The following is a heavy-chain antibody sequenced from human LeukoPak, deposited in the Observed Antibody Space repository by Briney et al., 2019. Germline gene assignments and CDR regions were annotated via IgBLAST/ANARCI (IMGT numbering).Heavy chain of an antibody. Sequence: GASVKVSCKASGGTFSSYAISWVRQAPGQGLEWMGGIMPIFGTANYAQKFQGRVTITADESTSTAYMELSSLRSEDTAVYYCARDLPAEYDILTGDGMDVWGQGTTVTVSS. D-gene: IGHD3-9*01. V-gene: IGHV1-69*13. J-gene: IGHJ6*02. CDR3: ARDLPAEYDILTGDGMDV. CDR2: IMPIFGTA. CDR1: GGTFSSYA.